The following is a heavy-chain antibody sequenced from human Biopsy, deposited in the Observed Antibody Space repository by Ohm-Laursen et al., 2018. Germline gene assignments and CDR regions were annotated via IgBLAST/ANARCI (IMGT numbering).Heavy chain of an antibody. CDR3: ARSMTTMVRRRSYYFDY. CDR2: IKQDGSET. V-gene: IGHV3-7*01. D-gene: IGHD3-10*01. Sequence: GTLSLTCAVSGGSFAGHYWTWIRQPPGKGLEWVANIKQDGSETYFVDSVKGRFTISRDSAKSSLYLQMNSLRAEDTAVYYCARSMTTMVRRRSYYFDYWGQGTLVTVSS. CDR1: GGSFAGHY. J-gene: IGHJ4*02.